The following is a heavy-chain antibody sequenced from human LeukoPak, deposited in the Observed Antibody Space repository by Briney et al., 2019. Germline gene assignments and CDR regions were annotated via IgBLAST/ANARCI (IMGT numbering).Heavy chain of an antibody. J-gene: IGHJ5*02. Sequence: SETLSLTCTVPGGSISNSNYYWGWIRQSPGRGLEWIGSIYYSGNTYYNPSLKGRVTISVDTSENQFSLILSSVTAADTAVYYCARTILPRWWFDPWGQGTLVTVSS. CDR1: GGSISNSNYY. CDR3: ARTILPRWWFDP. D-gene: IGHD2-21*01. CDR2: IYYSGNT. V-gene: IGHV4-39*01.